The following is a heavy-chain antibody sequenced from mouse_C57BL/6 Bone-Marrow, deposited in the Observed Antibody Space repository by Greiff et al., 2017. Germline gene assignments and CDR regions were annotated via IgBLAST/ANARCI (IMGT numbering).Heavy chain of an antibody. CDR2: IDPSDSYT. J-gene: IGHJ2*01. D-gene: IGHD1-1*01. CDR3: ARAKFITTVGGLGRSFDY. V-gene: IGHV1-69*01. CDR1: GYTFTSYW. Sequence: QVQLQQPGAELVMPGASVKLSCKASGYTFTSYWMHWVKQRPGQGLEWIGEIDPSDSYTNYNQKFKGKSTLTVDKSSSTAYMQLSSLTSEDSAVYYCARAKFITTVGGLGRSFDYWGQGTTLTVSS.